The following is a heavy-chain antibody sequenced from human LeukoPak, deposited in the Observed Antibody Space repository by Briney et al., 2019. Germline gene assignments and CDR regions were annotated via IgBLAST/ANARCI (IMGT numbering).Heavy chain of an antibody. CDR2: INPNSGGT. Sequence: ASVKVSCKAPGYTFTGYYMHWVRQAPGQGLEWMGRINPNSGGTNYAQKFQGRVTMTRDTSISTAYMELSRLRSDDTAVYYCAKDTQYSSSWSLAYYYYGMDVWGQGTTVTVSS. J-gene: IGHJ6*02. CDR1: GYTFTGYY. CDR3: AKDTQYSSSWSLAYYYYGMDV. V-gene: IGHV1-2*06. D-gene: IGHD6-13*01.